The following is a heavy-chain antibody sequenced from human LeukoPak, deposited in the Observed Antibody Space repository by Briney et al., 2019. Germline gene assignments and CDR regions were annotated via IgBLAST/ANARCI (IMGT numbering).Heavy chain of an antibody. CDR2: INPNSGDT. Sequence: ASVKVSCKASGYTFTCYYIHWVRQAPGQGLEWMGGINPNSGDTHYAQKFQGRVTMTRDTSITTAYMDLNSLISDDTAVYYCARVQYQLLFEGNWFDPWGQGTLVTVSS. J-gene: IGHJ5*02. CDR3: ARVQYQLLFEGNWFDP. V-gene: IGHV1-2*02. CDR1: GYTFTCYY. D-gene: IGHD2-2*01.